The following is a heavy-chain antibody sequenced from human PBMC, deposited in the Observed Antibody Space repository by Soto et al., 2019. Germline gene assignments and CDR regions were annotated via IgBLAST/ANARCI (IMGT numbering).Heavy chain of an antibody. D-gene: IGHD2-2*01. CDR3: AVTKGYCSSTSCQALDY. CDR1: GGSISSSSYY. V-gene: IGHV4-39*01. Sequence: PSETLSLTCTVSGGSISSSSYYWGWIRQPPGKGLDWFGCIFYSGSTYYNPSFKSRVTISVDTSKNQFSLKLSSVTAADTSLYYCAVTKGYCSSTSCQALDYWGQRTLVTVSS. CDR2: IFYSGST. J-gene: IGHJ4*02.